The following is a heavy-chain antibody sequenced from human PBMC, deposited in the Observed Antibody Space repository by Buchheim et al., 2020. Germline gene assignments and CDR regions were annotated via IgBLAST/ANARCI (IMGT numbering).Heavy chain of an antibody. Sequence: QVQLVQSGAEVKKPGALVKVSCKASGYTFTSHYMHWVRQAPGQGLEWMGIINRSGGSTSNAQKFQGRVTMTRDTSTSTVDMELSSLRSEDTAVFYCVREGYGDGDFDYWGQGTL. CDR2: INRSGGST. V-gene: IGHV1-46*01. D-gene: IGHD5-18*01. J-gene: IGHJ4*02. CDR3: VREGYGDGDFDY. CDR1: GYTFTSHY.